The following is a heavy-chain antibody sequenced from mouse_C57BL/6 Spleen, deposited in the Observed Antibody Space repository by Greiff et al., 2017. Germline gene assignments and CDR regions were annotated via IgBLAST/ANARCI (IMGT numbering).Heavy chain of an antibody. J-gene: IGHJ2*01. V-gene: IGHV14-4*01. CDR2: IDPENGDT. Sequence: EVQGVESGAELVRPGASVKLSCTASGFNIKDDYMHWVKQRPEQGLEWIGWIDPENGDTEYASKFQGKATITADTSSNTAYLQLSSLTSEDTAVYYCTTGPYGSLDYWGQGTTLTVSS. CDR1: GFNIKDDY. CDR3: TTGPYGSLDY. D-gene: IGHD1-1*01.